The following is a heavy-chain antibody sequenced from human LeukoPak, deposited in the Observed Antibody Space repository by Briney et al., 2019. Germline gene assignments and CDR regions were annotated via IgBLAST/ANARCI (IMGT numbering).Heavy chain of an antibody. CDR1: GFTFSDYY. J-gene: IGHJ5*02. Sequence: GGSLRLSCAASGFTFSDYYMSWIRQAPGKGLEWVSYISSSGGTIYYADSVKGRFTISRDNAKNSLYLQMNSLRAEDTAVYYCARVWTYSSSWFWFDPWGQGTLVTVSS. CDR3: ARVWTYSSSWFWFDP. D-gene: IGHD6-13*01. V-gene: IGHV3-11*01. CDR2: ISSSGGTI.